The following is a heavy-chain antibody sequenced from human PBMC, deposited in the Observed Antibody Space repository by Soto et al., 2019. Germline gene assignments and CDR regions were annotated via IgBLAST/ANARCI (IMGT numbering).Heavy chain of an antibody. J-gene: IGHJ4*02. CDR3: ASHYDLWTGYLSPVDY. CDR1: GYTFSDYY. V-gene: IGHV3-11*01. Sequence: QVQLVESGGDLVKPGGSPRLSCAASGYTFSDYYLSWIRQAPGKGLEWISYIDTSSTKIYYADSVRGRFTISRDNGKNSLFLEMNNLRVEDTAVYFCASHYDLWTGYLSPVDYWGRGTLVTVSS. D-gene: IGHD3-3*01. CDR2: IDTSSTKI.